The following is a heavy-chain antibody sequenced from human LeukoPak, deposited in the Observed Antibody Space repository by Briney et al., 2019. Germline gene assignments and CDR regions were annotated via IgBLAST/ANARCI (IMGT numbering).Heavy chain of an antibody. CDR2: IKTDGSET. J-gene: IGHJ4*02. D-gene: IGHD3-22*01. V-gene: IGHV3-7*03. CDR3: ARDPAHSYDRSGFAYYFNH. CDR1: GFIFSSYW. Sequence: GGSLRLSCVASGFIFSSYWMSWVRQAPGKGLEWVAHIKTDGSETYYLDSVKGRFTISRDNAKNSLYLQMNSLRAEDTALYYCARDPAHSYDRSGFAYYFNHWGQGTLVTVSS.